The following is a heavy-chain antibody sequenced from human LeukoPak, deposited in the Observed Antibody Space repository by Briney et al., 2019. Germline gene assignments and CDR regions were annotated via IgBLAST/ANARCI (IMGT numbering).Heavy chain of an antibody. J-gene: IGHJ4*02. D-gene: IGHD2-15*01. V-gene: IGHV1-69*05. CDR3: ATHSWLQTKFDY. CDR1: GGTFSSYA. CDR2: IIPIFGTA. Sequence: SVKVSCKASGGTFSSYAISWVRQAPGQGLEWMGGIIPIFGTANYAQKFQGRVTITTDESTSTAYMELSSLRSEDTAVYYCATHSWLQTKFDYWGQGTLVTVSS.